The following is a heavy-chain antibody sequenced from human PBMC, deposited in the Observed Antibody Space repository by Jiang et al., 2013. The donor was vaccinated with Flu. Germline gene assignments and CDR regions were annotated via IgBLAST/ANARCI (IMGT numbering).Heavy chain of an antibody. Sequence: GAELKKPGESLNISCQGSQYRFSNYWTGWVRQTPGKGLEFLGIIYPGNSYTTYNPSFRGQVTISVDKSISTAYLQWNGLKASDSAIYYCGQGGQSGSYSLDTWGQGTLVTVSS. CDR1: QYRFSNYW. J-gene: IGHJ5*02. V-gene: IGHV5-51*01. CDR3: GQGGQSGSYSLDT. D-gene: IGHD1-26*01. CDR2: IYPGNSYT.